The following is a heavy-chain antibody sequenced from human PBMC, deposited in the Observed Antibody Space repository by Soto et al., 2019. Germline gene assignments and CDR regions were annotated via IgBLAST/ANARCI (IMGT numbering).Heavy chain of an antibody. V-gene: IGHV1-46*04. CDR2: INPSGGST. Sequence: GASVKVSCKASGYTFTSYYMHWVRQAPGQVLERMRIINPSGGSTYYADSVKGRFTISRHNSKNTLYLQMNSLRAEDTAVYYCARKSRPGIAAAGTSGAFDIWGQGTMVTVSS. D-gene: IGHD6-13*01. CDR1: GYTFTSYY. J-gene: IGHJ3*02. CDR3: ARKSRPGIAAAGTSGAFDI.